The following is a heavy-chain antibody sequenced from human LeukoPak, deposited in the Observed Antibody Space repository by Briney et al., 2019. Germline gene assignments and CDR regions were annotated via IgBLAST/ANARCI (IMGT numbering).Heavy chain of an antibody. V-gene: IGHV3-23*01. J-gene: IGHJ4*02. Sequence: GGSLRLSCAASGFTFSSYAMSWVRQAPGKGLEWVSGVSVSGVSTYYADSVKGRFTISRDNSKNTLYLQMYSLRAEDTALYYCAREPYGDYVFDYWGQGTLVTVSS. D-gene: IGHD4-17*01. CDR3: AREPYGDYVFDY. CDR2: VSVSGVST. CDR1: GFTFSSYA.